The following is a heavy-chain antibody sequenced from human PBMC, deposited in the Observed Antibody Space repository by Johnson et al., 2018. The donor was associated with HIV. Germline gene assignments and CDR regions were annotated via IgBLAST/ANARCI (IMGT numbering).Heavy chain of an antibody. CDR2: IFSGGDT. CDR1: GFTFSSQV. Sequence: MQLVESGGGLVQPGGSLRLSCAASGFTFSSQVMNWVRQAPGKGLEWVSVIFSGGDTYYGDSVRGSFSISRDNSKNTLYLQMKSLRADDTAVYYCARACRDGYTCDVFDIWGQGTMVTVSS. CDR3: ARACRDGYTCDVFDI. D-gene: IGHD5-24*01. J-gene: IGHJ3*02. V-gene: IGHV3-66*01.